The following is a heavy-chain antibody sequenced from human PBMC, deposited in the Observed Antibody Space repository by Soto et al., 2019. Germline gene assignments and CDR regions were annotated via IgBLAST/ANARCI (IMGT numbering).Heavy chain of an antibody. V-gene: IGHV4-31*03. D-gene: IGHD2-21*02. CDR2: IYYSGST. J-gene: IGHJ5*02. CDR1: GGSISSGGYY. Sequence: KPSETLSLTCTVSGGSISSGGYYWSWIRQHPGKGLEWIGYIYYSGSTYYNPSLKSRVTISVDTSKNQFSLKLSSVTAADTAVYYCARGIVVVTAIPSNWFDPWGQGTLVTVSS. CDR3: ARGIVVVTAIPSNWFDP.